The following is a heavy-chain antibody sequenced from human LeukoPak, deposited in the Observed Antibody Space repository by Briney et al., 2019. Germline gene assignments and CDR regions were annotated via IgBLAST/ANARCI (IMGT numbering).Heavy chain of an antibody. CDR2: ITGSGGNT. V-gene: IGHV3-23*01. CDR3: ASPGGYSHYHYGELDY. Sequence: PGGSLRLSCAASGFTFSLYAMTWVRQAPGKGLEWVSAITGSGGNTYYADSVKGRFTISRDNSKNTLYLQMNTLRAEDTAIYYCASPGGYSHYHYGELDYWGQGTLVTVSS. J-gene: IGHJ4*02. D-gene: IGHD4-17*01. CDR1: GFTFSLYA.